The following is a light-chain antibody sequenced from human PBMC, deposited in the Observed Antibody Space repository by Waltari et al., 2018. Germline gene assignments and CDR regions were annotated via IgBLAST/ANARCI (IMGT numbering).Light chain of an antibody. Sequence: QSALTQPASVSGSPGQSITISCSGTSGDVGTSNYVSWYQPLPGKVPKLIISEVSTPPSGVSHRFSGSTSGNTASLSISVLQAEDEGDCYCTSFTTRYTWLFGGGTKVTVL. CDR3: TSFTTRYTWL. V-gene: IGLV2-14*01. J-gene: IGLJ3*02. CDR1: SGDVGTSNY. CDR2: EVS.